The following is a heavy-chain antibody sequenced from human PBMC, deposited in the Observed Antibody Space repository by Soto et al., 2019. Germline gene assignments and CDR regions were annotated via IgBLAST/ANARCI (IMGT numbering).Heavy chain of an antibody. J-gene: IGHJ4*02. CDR2: MSSEGTST. Sequence: PGGSLRLSCSVSGFIFSSYAMHWVRQAPGKGLEYVASMSSEGTSTYYADSVKGRFIISRDNSKNTLYLQMSSLRDEDTAIYYCVKGRYVDYWGQGILVTVS. CDR3: VKGRYVDY. V-gene: IGHV3-64D*06. CDR1: GFIFSSYA.